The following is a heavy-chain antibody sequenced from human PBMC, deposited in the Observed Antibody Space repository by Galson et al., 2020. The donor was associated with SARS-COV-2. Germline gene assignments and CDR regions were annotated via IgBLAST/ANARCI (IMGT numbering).Heavy chain of an antibody. CDR2: IYYSGST. V-gene: IGHV4-30-4*07. J-gene: IGHJ3*01. CDR3: ARATLAATTPGAFDV. Sequence: SETLSLTCAVSGGSISSGFYSWSWIRQPPGKGLEWIGYIYYSGSTNYSPSLKSRVAISVDTSKNHFSLRLSSVTAADTAVYYCARATLAATTPGAFDVWGQGTLVTVSS. D-gene: IGHD2-15*01. CDR1: GGSISSGFYS.